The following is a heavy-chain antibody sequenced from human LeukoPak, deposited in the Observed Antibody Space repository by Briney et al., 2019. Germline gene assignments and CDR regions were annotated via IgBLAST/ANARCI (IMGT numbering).Heavy chain of an antibody. D-gene: IGHD3-22*01. J-gene: IGHJ4*02. CDR2: ISGSGSTT. Sequence: PGGSLRFSCAASGFTSSNYAMSWVRQAPGKGLEWVSAISGSGSTTYYADSVKGRFTISRDNSKNTLYLQMNSLRAEDTALYYCARGTYYYDSSGQYYFDYWGQGTLVTVSS. CDR3: ARGTYYYDSSGQYYFDY. CDR1: GFTSSNYA. V-gene: IGHV3-23*01.